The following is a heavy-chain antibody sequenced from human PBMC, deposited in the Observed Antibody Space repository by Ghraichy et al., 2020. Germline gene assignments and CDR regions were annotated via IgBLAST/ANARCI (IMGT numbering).Heavy chain of an antibody. D-gene: IGHD3-22*01. J-gene: IGHJ6*02. Sequence: GGSLRLSCAASGSMFRRTGLNWVRQAPGKGLEWVANIKRDGSEKNYVDSVKGRFIISRDNAEKSLYLQMNSLRVEDTTVYYCATDASADSVWGQGTTVTVSS. V-gene: IGHV3-7*01. CDR3: ATDASADSV. CDR1: GSMFRRTG. CDR2: IKRDGSEK.